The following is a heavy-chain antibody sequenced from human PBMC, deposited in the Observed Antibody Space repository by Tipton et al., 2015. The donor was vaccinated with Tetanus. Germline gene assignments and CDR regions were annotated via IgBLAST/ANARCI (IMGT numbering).Heavy chain of an antibody. CDR3: ARGGLHSIDLGDYPWFDP. CDR2: INPNSGGP. D-gene: IGHD4-17*01. CDR1: GYTFSGYY. Sequence: QLVQSGAEGKKSGASVRVSCTASGYTFSGYYIHWVRHAPGQGLEWMGWINPNSGGPHFAQRFQGRVSMTRDPSVSTVYMDLSSLRYDATAVYFCARGGLHSIDLGDYPWFDPWGQGTQVTVSS. V-gene: IGHV1-2*02. J-gene: IGHJ5*02.